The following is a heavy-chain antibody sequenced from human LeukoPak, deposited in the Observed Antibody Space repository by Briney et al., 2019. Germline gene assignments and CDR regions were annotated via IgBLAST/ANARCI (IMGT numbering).Heavy chain of an antibody. J-gene: IGHJ6*03. Sequence: PSETLSLTCAVYGGSFSGYYWSWIRQPPGKGLEWIGEINHSGSTNYNPSLKSRVTITVDTSKNQFSLKLSSVTAVDTAVYYCARAHRSLYSNYYYYMDVWGKGTTVTVSS. D-gene: IGHD4-11*01. CDR1: GGSFSGYY. CDR2: INHSGST. CDR3: ARAHRSLYSNYYYYMDV. V-gene: IGHV4-34*01.